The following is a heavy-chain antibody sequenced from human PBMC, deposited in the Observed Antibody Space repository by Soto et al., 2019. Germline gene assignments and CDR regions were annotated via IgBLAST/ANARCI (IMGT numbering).Heavy chain of an antibody. Sequence: ASVKVSCKASGYTFTSYAMHWVRQAPGQRLEWMGWINAGNGNTKYSQKFQGRVTITRDTSASTAYMELSSLRSEDTAVYYCARITSWDYYYGMDGWGQGTTVTFSS. CDR1: GYTFTSYA. V-gene: IGHV1-3*01. J-gene: IGHJ6*02. CDR2: INAGNGNT. D-gene: IGHD7-27*01. CDR3: ARITSWDYYYGMDG.